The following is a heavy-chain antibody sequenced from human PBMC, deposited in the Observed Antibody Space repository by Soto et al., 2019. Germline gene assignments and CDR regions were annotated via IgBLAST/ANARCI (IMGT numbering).Heavy chain of an antibody. V-gene: IGHV1-69*13. CDR1: GGTFSSYA. CDR2: IIPIFGTA. CDR3: NLYYYDSSGYYNRPNFDY. D-gene: IGHD3-22*01. J-gene: IGHJ4*02. Sequence: GASVKVSCKASGGTFSSYAISWVRQAPGQGLEWMGGIIPIFGTANYAQKFQGRVTITADESTSTAYMELSSLRSEDTAVYYCNLYYYDSSGYYNRPNFDYWGQGTLVTVSS.